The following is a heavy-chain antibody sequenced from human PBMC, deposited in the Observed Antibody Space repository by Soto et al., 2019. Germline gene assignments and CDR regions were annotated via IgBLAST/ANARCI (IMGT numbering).Heavy chain of an antibody. Sequence: QVQLQQWGAGLLKPSETLSLTCAVYGGSFSGYYWSWIRQPPGKGLEWIGEINHSGSTNYNPSLQRRVTISVDTHKNQFSLKLSSVTAADTAVYYCAGKIGGWYYYGMDVWGQGTTVTVSS. CDR3: AGKIGGWYYYGMDV. V-gene: IGHV4-34*01. J-gene: IGHJ6*02. CDR1: GGSFSGYY. D-gene: IGHD6-19*01. CDR2: INHSGST.